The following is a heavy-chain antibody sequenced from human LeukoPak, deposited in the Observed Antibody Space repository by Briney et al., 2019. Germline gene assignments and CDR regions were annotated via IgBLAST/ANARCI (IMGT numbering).Heavy chain of an antibody. Sequence: GGSLRLSCAASGFTFSSYAMHWVRQAPGKGLEWVAVISYDGSNKYYADSVKGRFTISRDNSKNTLYLQMNSLRAEDTAVYYCARGGRVEVGATQGDAFDIWGQGTMVTVSS. CDR2: ISYDGSNK. V-gene: IGHV3-30-3*01. J-gene: IGHJ3*02. CDR1: GFTFSSYA. CDR3: ARGGRVEVGATQGDAFDI. D-gene: IGHD1-26*01.